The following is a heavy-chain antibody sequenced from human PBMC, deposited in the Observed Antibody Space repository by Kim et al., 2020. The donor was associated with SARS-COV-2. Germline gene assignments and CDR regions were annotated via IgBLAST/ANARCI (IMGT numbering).Heavy chain of an antibody. Sequence: ASVKVSCKASGYTFTSYDINWVRQATGQGLEWMGWMNPNSGNTGYAQKFQGRVTMTRNTSISTAYMELSSLRSEDTAVYYCARGAVYYDFWSGYYSGGGGDYYYMDVWGKGTTVTVSS. V-gene: IGHV1-8*01. CDR3: ARGAVYYDFWSGYYSGGGGDYYYMDV. J-gene: IGHJ6*03. CDR2: MNPNSGNT. CDR1: GYTFTSYD. D-gene: IGHD3-3*01.